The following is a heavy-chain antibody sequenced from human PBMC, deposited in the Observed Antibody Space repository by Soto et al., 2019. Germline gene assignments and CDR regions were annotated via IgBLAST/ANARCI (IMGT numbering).Heavy chain of an antibody. J-gene: IGHJ5*02. CDR1: GDSITSGVHY. CDR3: ARVYYDFWSGYFAWFDP. CDR2: IYYSGST. D-gene: IGHD3-3*01. V-gene: IGHV4-31*03. Sequence: PSETLSLTCTVSGDSITSGVHYWSWIRQHPGKGLEWIWYIYYSGSTYYNPSPKSRVTISVDTSKNQFSLKLSSVTAADTAVYYCARVYYDFWSGYFAWFDPWGQGTLVTVSS.